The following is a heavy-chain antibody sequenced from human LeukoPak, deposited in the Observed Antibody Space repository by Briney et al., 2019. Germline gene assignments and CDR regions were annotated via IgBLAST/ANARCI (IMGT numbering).Heavy chain of an antibody. Sequence: GGSLRLSCAASGFTFSSYAMHWVRQAPGKGLEWVAVISYDGSNRYYADSVKGRFTISRDNAKNSLYLQMNSLRDEDTAVYFCARDLLDYWGQGTLVTVSS. CDR1: GFTFSSYA. V-gene: IGHV3-30-3*01. CDR2: ISYDGSNR. CDR3: ARDLLDY. J-gene: IGHJ4*02.